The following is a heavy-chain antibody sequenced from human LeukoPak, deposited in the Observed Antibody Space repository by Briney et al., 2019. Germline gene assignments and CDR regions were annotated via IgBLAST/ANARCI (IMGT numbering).Heavy chain of an antibody. J-gene: IGHJ4*02. CDR3: ARGDYYDSSGYYYFDY. D-gene: IGHD3-22*01. V-gene: IGHV1-2*02. Sequence: ASVKVSCKASGYTFTGYYMHWVRQAPGQGLEWMGWINPNSGGTNYAQKFQGRVTMTRDTSISTAYMEPSRLRSDDTAVHYCARGDYYDSSGYYYFDYWGQGTLVTVSS. CDR1: GYTFTGYY. CDR2: INPNSGGT.